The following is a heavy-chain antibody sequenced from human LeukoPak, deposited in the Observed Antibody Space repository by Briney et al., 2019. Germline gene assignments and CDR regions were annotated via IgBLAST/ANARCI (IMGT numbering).Heavy chain of an antibody. J-gene: IGHJ4*02. V-gene: IGHV4-61*08. CDR3: ARAKDLGTSDY. D-gene: IGHD7-27*01. CDR2: IYYSGST. CDR1: GGSINSGGYS. Sequence: PSETLSLTCTVSGGSINSGGYSWSWIRQPPGKGLEWIGYIYYSGSTNYNPSLKSRVTISVDTSKNQFSLKLSSVTAADTAVYYCARAKDLGTSDYWGQGTLVTVSS.